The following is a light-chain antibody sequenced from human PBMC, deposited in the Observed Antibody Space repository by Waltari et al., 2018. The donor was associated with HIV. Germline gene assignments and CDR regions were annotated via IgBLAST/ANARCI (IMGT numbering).Light chain of an antibody. Sequence: SYVLTQAPSVSVARGKTASISCGNIGSNSVWWYRQTAGRAPLLVVADDVDRTSGVPARFSGARSGERATLTISGVEAWDEADYYCQVCDRSYNEAVFGGGT. J-gene: IGLJ2*01. V-gene: IGLV3-21*03. CDR2: DDV. CDR3: QVCDRSYNEAV. CDR1: NIGSNS.